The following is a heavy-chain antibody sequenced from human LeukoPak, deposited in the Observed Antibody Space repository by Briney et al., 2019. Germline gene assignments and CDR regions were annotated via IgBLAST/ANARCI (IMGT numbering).Heavy chain of an antibody. CDR3: AKVIFACSSASCSNYYYYGVDV. CDR1: GFTFSSYA. J-gene: IGHJ6*02. V-gene: IGHV3-23*01. CDR2: ISGSGGST. Sequence: GGSLRLSCAASGFTFSSYAMSWVRQAPGKGLEWVSAISGSGGSTYYADSVKGRFTISRDNSKNTLYLQMNSLRAEDTAVYYCAKVIFACSSASCSNYYYYGVDVWGQGTTVIVSS. D-gene: IGHD2-2*01.